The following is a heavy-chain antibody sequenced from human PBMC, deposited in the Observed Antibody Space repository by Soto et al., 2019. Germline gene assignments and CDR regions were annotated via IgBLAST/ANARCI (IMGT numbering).Heavy chain of an antibody. CDR3: AKYTSAALFDN. CDR1: GFTFRTHG. V-gene: IGHV3-30*18. J-gene: IGHJ4*02. D-gene: IGHD6-19*01. Sequence: GGSLRLSCAASGFTFRTHGIHWVRQAPGKGLEWVALISYDGSNEYYGDSVKGRFTISRDNSKDTLYLQMNSLRPEDTGVYYCAKYTSAALFDNWGQGTLVTVSS. CDR2: ISYDGSNE.